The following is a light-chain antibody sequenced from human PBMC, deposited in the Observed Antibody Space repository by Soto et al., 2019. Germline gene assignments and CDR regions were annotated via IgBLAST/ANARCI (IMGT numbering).Light chain of an antibody. Sequence: QSVLTQPASVSGSPGQSIAISCTGTFSDVGGYDYVSWYQQHPDKAPQLMIYEVTKRPSGVSNRFSGSKSGNTASLTISGLHPEDEADYYCSSHTSGSTRVFGSGTKLTVL. CDR1: FSDVGGYDY. CDR2: EVT. J-gene: IGLJ1*01. V-gene: IGLV2-14*01. CDR3: SSHTSGSTRV.